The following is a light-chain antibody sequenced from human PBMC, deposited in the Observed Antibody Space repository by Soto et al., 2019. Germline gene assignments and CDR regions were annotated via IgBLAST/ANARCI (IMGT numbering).Light chain of an antibody. CDR2: SND. J-gene: IGLJ2*01. Sequence: QTVVTQPPSASGTPGQRVTISCSGSSSNIGSNTVNWYQHLPGTAPKLLIYSNDQRPSGVPDRFSGSKSGTSASLAISGLQSEDEADYCCAAWDDSLNGLVFGGGTKLTVL. CDR3: AAWDDSLNGLV. CDR1: SSNIGSNT. V-gene: IGLV1-44*01.